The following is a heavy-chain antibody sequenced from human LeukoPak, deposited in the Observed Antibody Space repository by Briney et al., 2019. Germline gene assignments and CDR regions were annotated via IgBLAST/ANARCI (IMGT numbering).Heavy chain of an antibody. CDR1: GGSISSGGYY. D-gene: IGHD1/OR15-1a*01. CDR3: ARDRDRGTFDY. Sequence: PSQTLSLTCTVSGGSISSGGYYWSWIRQHPGKGLEWTGYIFCGGSTYYNPSLKSRVTISVDTSKNLFSLKLSSVTAADTAVYYCARDRDRGTFDYWGQGTLVTVSS. V-gene: IGHV4-31*03. CDR2: IFCGGST. J-gene: IGHJ4*02.